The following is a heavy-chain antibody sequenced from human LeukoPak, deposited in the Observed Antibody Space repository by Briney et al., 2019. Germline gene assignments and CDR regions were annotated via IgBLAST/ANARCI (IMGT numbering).Heavy chain of an antibody. J-gene: IGHJ4*02. Sequence: GGSLRLSCAASGFTFSSYWMSWVRQAPGKGLEWVANINQDGSVKYYVDSVKGRFTISRDNAKNTLYLQMNSLRAEDTAVYYCARVTSYSSSWYLYYFDYWGQGTLVTVSS. CDR1: GFTFSSYW. CDR2: INQDGSVK. D-gene: IGHD6-13*01. CDR3: ARVTSYSSSWYLYYFDY. V-gene: IGHV3-7*01.